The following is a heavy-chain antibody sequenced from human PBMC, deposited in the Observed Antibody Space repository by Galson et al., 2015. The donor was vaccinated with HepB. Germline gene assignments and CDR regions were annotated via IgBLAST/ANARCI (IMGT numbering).Heavy chain of an antibody. J-gene: IGHJ4*02. V-gene: IGHV3-73*01. CDR1: GFTFSGSA. CDR3: TRLGDLSGYSSL. D-gene: IGHD6-13*01. Sequence: SLRPSCAASGFTFSGSALHWVRQASGSGLEWVGRIGSKANSYATASAASVKGRFTISRDDSKNTAYMQMNSLKTEDTAVYYCTRLGDLSGYSSLWGQGTLVTVSS. CDR2: IGSKANSYAT.